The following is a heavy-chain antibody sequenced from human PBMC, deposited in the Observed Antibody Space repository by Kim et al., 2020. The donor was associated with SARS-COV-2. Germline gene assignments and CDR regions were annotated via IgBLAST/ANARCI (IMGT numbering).Heavy chain of an antibody. D-gene: IGHD6-19*01. J-gene: IGHJ4*03. Sequence: GGSLRLSCAASGFTFSTYAMTWVRQAPGKGLEWVSTIGTSAGNTYYAVSVKGRFTISRDDSKNTLFLQMNSLTAEDTAIYYCAKAKGSNSDWFNCWGQGT. V-gene: IGHV3-23*01. CDR2: IGTSAGNT. CDR3: AKAKGSNSDWFNC. CDR1: GFTFSTYA.